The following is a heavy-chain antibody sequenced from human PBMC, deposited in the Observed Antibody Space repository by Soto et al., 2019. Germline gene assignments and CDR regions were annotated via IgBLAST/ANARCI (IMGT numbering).Heavy chain of an antibody. Sequence: QVQLQESGPGLVKPSETLSLTCTVSGGSISRYYWSWIRQPPGKGLEWIGYIYYSGSTNSNPSLNSRVTISVDASKNQFTLKLSSVTAADTAVYYCAREWALGGDSPSGAFDIWGQGTMVTVSS. V-gene: IGHV4-59*01. CDR2: IYYSGST. D-gene: IGHD4-17*01. J-gene: IGHJ3*02. CDR3: AREWALGGDSPSGAFDI. CDR1: GGSISRYY.